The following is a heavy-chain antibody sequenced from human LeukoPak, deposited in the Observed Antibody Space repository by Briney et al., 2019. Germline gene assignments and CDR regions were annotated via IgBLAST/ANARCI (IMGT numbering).Heavy chain of an antibody. V-gene: IGHV1-8*01. CDR3: ARARVQGNWFDP. D-gene: IGHD1-1*01. Sequence: GASVKVSCKASGYTFTSYDINWGRQATGQGLEWMGWMNPNSGNTGYAQKCQGRVTMTRTTSISTAYMELSSLRSEDTAVYYCARARVQGNWFDPWGQGTLVTVSS. CDR1: GYTFTSYD. J-gene: IGHJ5*02. CDR2: MNPNSGNT.